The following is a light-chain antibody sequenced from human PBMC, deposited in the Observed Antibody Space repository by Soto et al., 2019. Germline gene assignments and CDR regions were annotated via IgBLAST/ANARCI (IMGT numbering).Light chain of an antibody. J-gene: IGKJ4*02. Sequence: VTTQSPASLSVSPAERATLSCKASQSVSSNFAWYQQKPGQAPRLLIYGAATRATGIPARCSGSGSGTEFTLTISSLQSEDVAVYYCQKYNNWPRKFGGGTKVDIK. V-gene: IGKV3-15*01. CDR3: QKYNNWPRK. CDR1: QSVSSN. CDR2: GAA.